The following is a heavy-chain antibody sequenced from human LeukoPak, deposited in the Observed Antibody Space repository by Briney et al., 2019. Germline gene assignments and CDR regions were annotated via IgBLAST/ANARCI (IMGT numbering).Heavy chain of an antibody. Sequence: ASVKVSFKAAGYTFTGYYMHWVRQAPGQGREWMGWINPNSGVTNYAQTYEGRVTLTRDGSISTAYMELARLSSNDTAVYDSAWVEMIAVSVPVSCGQGTQVTDSS. D-gene: IGHD2-21*01. J-gene: IGHJ5*02. CDR3: AWVEMIAVSVPVS. CDR1: GYTFTGYY. CDR2: INPNSGVT. V-gene: IGHV1-2*02.